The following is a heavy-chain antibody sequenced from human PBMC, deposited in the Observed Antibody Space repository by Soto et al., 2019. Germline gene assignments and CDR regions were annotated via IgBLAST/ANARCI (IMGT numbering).Heavy chain of an antibody. Sequence: SETLSLTCTVSGGSISSSYWSWIRQPPGKGLEWIGYIYYSGSTYYNPSLKSRVTISVDTSKNQFSLNLSSVTAADTSVYYCARDCGGDCYPHDAFDIWGQGTMVT. CDR2: IYYSGST. D-gene: IGHD2-21*02. V-gene: IGHV4-59*06. J-gene: IGHJ3*02. CDR3: ARDCGGDCYPHDAFDI. CDR1: GGSISSSY.